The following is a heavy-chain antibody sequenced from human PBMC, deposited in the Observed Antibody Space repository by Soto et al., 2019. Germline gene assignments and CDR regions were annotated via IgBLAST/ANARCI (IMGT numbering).Heavy chain of an antibody. CDR3: AVYYCARSYSGTTNRARPDY. D-gene: IGHD1-26*01. CDR1: GFSLSTSGVG. V-gene: IGHV2-5*01. CDR2: IYWNDDK. Sequence: SCPTLVNPTQTLTLTCTFSGFSLSTSGVGVGWIRQPPGKALEWLALIYWNDDKRYSPSLKSRLTITKDTSKNQVVLTMTNMELSSLRSEDTAVYYCARSYSGTTNRARPDYWGQGTLVTVSS. J-gene: IGHJ4*02.